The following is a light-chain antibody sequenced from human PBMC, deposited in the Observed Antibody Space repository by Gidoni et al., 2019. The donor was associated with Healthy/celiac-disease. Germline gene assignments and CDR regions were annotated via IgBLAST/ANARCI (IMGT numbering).Light chain of an antibody. CDR1: QSVLYSSNNKNY. V-gene: IGKV4-1*01. Sequence: DIVMTQSPDSLAVSLGERATINCKSSQSVLYSSNNKNYLAWYQQKPGQPPKLLISWASTRESGVPDLFSGSGSGTDFTLTISSLQAEDVAVYYCQQYYSTPWTFGQGTKVEIK. CDR3: QQYYSTPWT. CDR2: WAS. J-gene: IGKJ1*01.